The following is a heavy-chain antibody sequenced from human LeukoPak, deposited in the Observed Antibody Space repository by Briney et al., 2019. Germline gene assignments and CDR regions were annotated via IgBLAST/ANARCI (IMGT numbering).Heavy chain of an antibody. J-gene: IGHJ4*02. Sequence: PSETLSLTCTVSGGSISSSSYYWGWIRQPPGKGLEWIGSIYYSGSTYYNPSLKSRVTISVDTSKNQFSLKLSSVTAADTAVYYCARVILGTALDYWGQGTLVTVSS. CDR1: GGSISSSSYY. CDR2: IYYSGST. CDR3: ARVILGTALDY. V-gene: IGHV4-39*07. D-gene: IGHD3-16*01.